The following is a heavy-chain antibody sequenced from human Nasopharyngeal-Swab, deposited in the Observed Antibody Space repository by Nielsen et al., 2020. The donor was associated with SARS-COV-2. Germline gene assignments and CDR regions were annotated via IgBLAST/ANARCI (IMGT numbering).Heavy chain of an antibody. CDR3: ARWSGYYYYYGMDV. D-gene: IGHD3-3*01. J-gene: IGHJ6*02. Sequence: GESLKISCAASGFTFSSYWMSWVRQAPGKGLEWVANINEDGSEKYYVDSVKGRFTISRDNAKNSLYLQMNSLRVEDTAVYYCARWSGYYYYYGMDVWGQGTTVTVSS. CDR1: GFTFSSYW. V-gene: IGHV3-7*01. CDR2: INEDGSEK.